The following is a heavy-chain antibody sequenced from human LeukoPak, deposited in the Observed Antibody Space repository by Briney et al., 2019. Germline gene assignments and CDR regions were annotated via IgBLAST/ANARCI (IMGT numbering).Heavy chain of an antibody. CDR1: GASISSSNYY. CDR3: AKSNGYGLIDY. CDR2: IYSSGNT. J-gene: IGHJ4*02. D-gene: IGHD5-12*01. V-gene: IGHV4-39*01. Sequence: KPSETLSLTCTVSGASISSSNYYWGRVRQSPGKGLEWIGNIYSSGNTYYNAFLKSRVTMYIDTSKNQFSLKLSSVTAADTAMYYCAKSNGYGLIDYWGQGTLVTVSS.